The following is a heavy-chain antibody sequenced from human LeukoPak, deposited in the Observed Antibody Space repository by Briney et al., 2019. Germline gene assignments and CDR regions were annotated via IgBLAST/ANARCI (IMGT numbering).Heavy chain of an antibody. CDR1: GFTFSSYG. J-gene: IGHJ3*02. D-gene: IGHD3-22*01. CDR3: ARESPPQYSYDSSSYLGPMDAFDI. Sequence: PGGSLRLSCAASGFTFSSYGMSWVRQAPGKGLEWVGYISSSGSTIYYADSVKGRFTISRDNAKNSLYLHMNSLRAEDTAVYYCARESPPQYSYDSSSYLGPMDAFDIWGQGTMVTVSS. V-gene: IGHV3-48*04. CDR2: ISSSGSTI.